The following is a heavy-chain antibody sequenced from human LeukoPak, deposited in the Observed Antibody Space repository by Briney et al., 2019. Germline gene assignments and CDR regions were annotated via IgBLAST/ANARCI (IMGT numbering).Heavy chain of an antibody. CDR2: IYYSGST. D-gene: IGHD3-22*01. V-gene: IGHV4-39*01. CDR3: ARHSYYDSSGYYYFDY. J-gene: IGHJ4*02. CDR1: GGSISSSSYY. Sequence: SETLSLTCTVPGGSISSSSYYWGWIREPPGKGLEWIVSIYYSGSTYYNPSLKSRVTISVDTSKNQFSLKLSSVTAADTAVYYCARHSYYDSSGYYYFDYWGQGTLVTVSS.